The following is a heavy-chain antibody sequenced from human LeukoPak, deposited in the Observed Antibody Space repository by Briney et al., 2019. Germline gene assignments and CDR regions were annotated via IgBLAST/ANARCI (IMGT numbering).Heavy chain of an antibody. CDR1: GFTFSTYA. CDR3: ASDSHGS. D-gene: IGHD5-24*01. CDR2: ISHDGSSK. V-gene: IGHV3-30-3*01. Sequence: PGGSLRLSCAASGFTFSTYAMHWVRQAPGKGLEWVAVISHDGSSKYYSDSVKGRFTISRDNPKNTLYLQMNSLRADDTAVYSCASDSHGSWGQGTLVTVSS. J-gene: IGHJ5*02.